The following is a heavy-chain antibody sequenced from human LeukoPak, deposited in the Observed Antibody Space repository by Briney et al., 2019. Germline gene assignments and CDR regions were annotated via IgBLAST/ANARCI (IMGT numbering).Heavy chain of an antibody. CDR1: GFTFSSYG. V-gene: IGHV3-33*01. D-gene: IGHD3-16*01. Sequence: GGSLRLSCAASGFTFSSYGMHWVRQAPGKGLEGVAVIGYDGSNKYYADSVKGRFTISRDNAKNSLYLQMNSLRAEDTAVYYCARDKARGVMLFWFDPWGQGTLVTVSS. J-gene: IGHJ5*02. CDR3: ARDKARGVMLFWFDP. CDR2: IGYDGSNK.